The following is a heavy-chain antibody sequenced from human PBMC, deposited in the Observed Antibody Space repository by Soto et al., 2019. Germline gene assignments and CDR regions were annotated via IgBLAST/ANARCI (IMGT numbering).Heavy chain of an antibody. Sequence: GGSLRLSCAASGFTFSIYTMNWVRQAPGKGLEWVSSISDSGGRTYYADSVKGRFSISRDNSKNTLYLQMESLRAEDTAVYYCAKDARGGDCYDYWGQGTQVTVSS. V-gene: IGHV3-23*01. CDR2: ISDSGGRT. CDR1: GFTFSIYT. CDR3: AKDARGGDCYDY. D-gene: IGHD2-21*01. J-gene: IGHJ4*02.